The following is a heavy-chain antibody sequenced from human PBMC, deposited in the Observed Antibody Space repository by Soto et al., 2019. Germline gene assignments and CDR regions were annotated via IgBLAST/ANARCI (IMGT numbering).Heavy chain of an antibody. J-gene: IGHJ3*01. CDR1: GFTFSNYA. CDR3: AKDRTTMYDAFDV. Sequence: GSLRLSCAASGFTFSNYAITWVRQAPGMGLEWVSSITGSGGSTYYADSVKGRFTISRDNSKNTLYLQVNSLRAEDAAVYYCAKDRTTMYDAFDVWGQGTMVTVSS. CDR2: ITGSGGST. V-gene: IGHV3-23*01.